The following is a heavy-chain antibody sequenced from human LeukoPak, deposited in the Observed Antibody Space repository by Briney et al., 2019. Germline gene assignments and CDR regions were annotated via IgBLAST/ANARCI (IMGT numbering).Heavy chain of an antibody. CDR2: INPNSGAT. CDR3: AREGSGYPY. J-gene: IGHJ4*02. V-gene: IGHV1-2*02. CDR1: GDTFTGYY. D-gene: IGHD3-22*01. Sequence: ASVKVSCKASGDTFTGYYMHWVRQAPGQGLEWMGWINPNSGATNYEQKFQGRVTMTRDTSISTAYMEVSRLRSDDTAVFYCAREGSGYPYWGQGTLVTVSS.